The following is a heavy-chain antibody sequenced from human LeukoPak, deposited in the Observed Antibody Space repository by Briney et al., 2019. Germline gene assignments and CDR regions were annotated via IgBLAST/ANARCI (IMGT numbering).Heavy chain of an antibody. D-gene: IGHD3-22*01. V-gene: IGHV3-23*01. J-gene: IGHJ3*02. CDR3: ARDVTYYYDSSGAFDI. Sequence: GGTLRLSCAASGFTFSSYGMSWVRQAPGKGLEWVSAISGSGGSTYYADSVKGRFTISRDNSKNTLYLQMNSLRAEDTAVYYCARDVTYYYDSSGAFDIWGQGTMVTVSS. CDR1: GFTFSSYG. CDR2: ISGSGGST.